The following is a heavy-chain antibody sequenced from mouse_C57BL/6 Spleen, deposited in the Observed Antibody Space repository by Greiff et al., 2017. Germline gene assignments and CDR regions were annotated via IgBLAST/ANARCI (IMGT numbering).Heavy chain of an antibody. CDR1: GFSFNTYA. Sequence: EVMLVESGGGLVQPKGSLKLSCAASGFSFNTYAMNWVRQAPGKGLEWVARIRSKSNNYATYYADSVKDRFTISRDDSESMLYLQMNNLKTEDTAMYYCVGDYDGFAYWGQGTLVTVSA. J-gene: IGHJ3*01. D-gene: IGHD2-4*01. CDR3: VGDYDGFAY. CDR2: IRSKSNNYAT. V-gene: IGHV10-1*01.